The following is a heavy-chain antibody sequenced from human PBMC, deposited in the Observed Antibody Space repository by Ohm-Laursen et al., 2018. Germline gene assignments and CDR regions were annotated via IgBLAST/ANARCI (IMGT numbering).Heavy chain of an antibody. V-gene: IGHV4-59*01. J-gene: IGHJ4*02. Sequence: GTLSLTCTVSGGSISSYSWSWIRQPPGKGLEWIGYIYYSGSTNYNPSLKSRVTISVDTSKNQFSLKLSSVTAADTAVYYCARNIAARPPYFDYWGQGTLVTGSS. CDR1: GGSISSYS. CDR3: ARNIAARPPYFDY. CDR2: IYYSGST. D-gene: IGHD6-6*01.